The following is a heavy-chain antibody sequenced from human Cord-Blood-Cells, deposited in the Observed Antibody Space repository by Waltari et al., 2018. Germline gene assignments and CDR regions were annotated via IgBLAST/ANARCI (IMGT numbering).Heavy chain of an antibody. CDR1: GGSFSGYY. V-gene: IGHV4-34*01. CDR2: INHSGST. D-gene: IGHD6-19*01. CDR3: ATVRLGIGLAYSDY. Sequence: QVQLQQWGAGLLKPSETLSLTCDVYGGSFSGYYWSWIRQPPGKGLEWIGEINHSGSTNDNPSLNGRVTTSVATSKNQFSLKLSSVTAADTAVYYCATVRLGIGLAYSDYWGQGPLVPVSS. J-gene: IGHJ4*02.